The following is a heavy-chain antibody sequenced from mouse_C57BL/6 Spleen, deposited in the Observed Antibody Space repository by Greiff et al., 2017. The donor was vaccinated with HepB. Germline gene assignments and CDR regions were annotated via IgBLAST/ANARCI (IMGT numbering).Heavy chain of an antibody. J-gene: IGHJ4*01. D-gene: IGHD1-1*01. CDR2: IWRGGST. CDR1: GFSLTSYG. CDR3: AKKYGSSPCAMDY. Sequence: QVQLQQSGPGLVQPSQSLSITCTVSGFSLTSYGVHWVRQSPGKGLEWLGVIWRGGSTDYNAAFMSRLSITKDNSKSQVFFKMNSLQADDTAIYYCAKKYGSSPCAMDYWGQGTSVTVSS. V-gene: IGHV2-5*01.